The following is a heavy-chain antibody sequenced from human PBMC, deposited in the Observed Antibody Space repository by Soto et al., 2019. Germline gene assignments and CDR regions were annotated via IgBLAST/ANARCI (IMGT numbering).Heavy chain of an antibody. Sequence: VGSLRLSGAASGFTFSKYGMHWVRQAPGKGLEWVAFISDDGSNKYYADSMKGRFTMSRDNSKSTLYLQMNSLRVEDTAVYYCTKRRNVLRFLEWSSGMEVWGQGTTVTVSS. CDR1: GFTFSKYG. V-gene: IGHV3-30*18. CDR3: TKRRNVLRFLEWSSGMEV. D-gene: IGHD3-3*01. CDR2: ISDDGSNK. J-gene: IGHJ6*02.